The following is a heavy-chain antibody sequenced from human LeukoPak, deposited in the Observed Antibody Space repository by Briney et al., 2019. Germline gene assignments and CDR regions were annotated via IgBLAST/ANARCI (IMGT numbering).Heavy chain of an antibody. CDR1: GGSISSYY. J-gene: IGHJ4*02. CDR2: VHFSGST. D-gene: IGHD3-22*01. Sequence: SETLSLTCTVSGGSISSYYWSWIRQPPGRGLEWIGYVHFSGSTSFNPSLKSRVTISVDTSKNQFSLKLSSVTAADTAVYYCARRTDSSGYYFDYWGQGTLVTVSS. CDR3: ARRTDSSGYYFDY. V-gene: IGHV4-59*12.